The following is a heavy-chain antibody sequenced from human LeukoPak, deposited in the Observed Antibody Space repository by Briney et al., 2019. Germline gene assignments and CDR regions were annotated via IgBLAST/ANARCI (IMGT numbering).Heavy chain of an antibody. CDR3: AKDRDYYGSGSYKGYFDY. D-gene: IGHD3-10*01. CDR2: ISGSGGST. V-gene: IGHV3-23*01. J-gene: IGHJ4*02. Sequence: GGSLRLSCAASGFTFSSYAMSWVRQAPGKGLEWVSAISGSGGSTYYADSVKGRFTISGDNSKNTLYLQMNSLRAEDTAVYYCAKDRDYYGSGSYKGYFDYWGQGTLVTVSS. CDR1: GFTFSSYA.